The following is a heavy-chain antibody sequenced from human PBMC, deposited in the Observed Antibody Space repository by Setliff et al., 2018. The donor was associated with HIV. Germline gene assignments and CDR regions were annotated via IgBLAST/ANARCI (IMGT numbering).Heavy chain of an antibody. D-gene: IGHD3-22*01. Sequence: ASVKVSCKASGYTFTDYYIHWVRQAPGQGLEWMGWINPNSGGTDYAQKFQGRVTMTRDTSISTAYMELSRLRSDDTAVYYCAKQDSGGYSGAFFDFWGQGSLVTVSS. J-gene: IGHJ4*02. CDR1: GYTFTDYY. CDR3: AKQDSGGYSGAFFDF. V-gene: IGHV1-2*02. CDR2: INPNSGGT.